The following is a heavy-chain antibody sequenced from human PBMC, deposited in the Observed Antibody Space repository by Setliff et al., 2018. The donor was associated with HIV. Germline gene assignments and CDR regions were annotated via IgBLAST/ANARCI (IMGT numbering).Heavy chain of an antibody. Sequence: SETLSLTCTVSGGSISSANYYWGWIRQPPGKGLEWIGSIYYSGSTYYNPSLKSRVTISVDTSKNQFSLKLSSVAAADTAVYFCARDPGYFDWLRSYRHYYGMDVWGQGTTVTVSS. CDR3: ARDPGYFDWLRSYRHYYGMDV. D-gene: IGHD3-9*01. V-gene: IGHV4-39*07. J-gene: IGHJ6*02. CDR1: GGSISSANYY. CDR2: IYYSGST.